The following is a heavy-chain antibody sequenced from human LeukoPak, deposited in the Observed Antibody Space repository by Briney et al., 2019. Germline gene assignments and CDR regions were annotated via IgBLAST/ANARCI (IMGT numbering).Heavy chain of an antibody. V-gene: IGHV1-18*04. CDR1: GYTFTTYY. Sequence: ASVKVSCKASGYTFTTYYMHWVRQAPGQGLEWMGGIIPIFGTANYAQKLQGRVTMTTDTSTSTAYMELRSLRSDDTAVYYCARSPHGAILTGYYDGDYFDYWGQGTLVTVSS. D-gene: IGHD3-9*01. J-gene: IGHJ4*02. CDR2: IIPIFGTA. CDR3: ARSPHGAILTGYYDGDYFDY.